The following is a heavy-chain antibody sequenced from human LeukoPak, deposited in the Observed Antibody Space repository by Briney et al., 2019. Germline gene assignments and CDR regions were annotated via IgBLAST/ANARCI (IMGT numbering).Heavy chain of an antibody. Sequence: PGGSLRLSCTASGFTFDDYTMHWVRQAPGKGLEWVFLISWDGGSTYYADSVKGRFTISRDNSKNSLYLQMNSLRTEDTALYYCANDMGVVRGASGAFDIWGQGTMVTVSS. CDR3: ANDMGVVRGASGAFDI. CDR1: GFTFDDYT. CDR2: ISWDGGST. V-gene: IGHV3-43*01. J-gene: IGHJ3*02. D-gene: IGHD3-10*01.